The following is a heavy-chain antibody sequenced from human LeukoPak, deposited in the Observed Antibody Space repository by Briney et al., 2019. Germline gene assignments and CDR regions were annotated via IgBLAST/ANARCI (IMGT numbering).Heavy chain of an antibody. D-gene: IGHD5-18*01. J-gene: IGHJ4*02. CDR2: IYYSGST. V-gene: IGHV4-39*07. CDR3: ARQRGYSPTIDY. CDR1: GGSISSSSYY. Sequence: PSETLSLTCTVSGGSISSSSYYWGWIRQPPGKGLEWIGSIYYSGSTYYNPSLKSRVTISVDTSENQFSLKLSSVTAADTAVYYCARQRGYSPTIDYWGQGTLVTVSS.